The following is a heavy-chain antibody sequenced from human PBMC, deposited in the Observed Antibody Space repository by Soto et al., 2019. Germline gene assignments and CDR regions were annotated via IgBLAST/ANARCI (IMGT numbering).Heavy chain of an antibody. Sequence: GGSLRLSCAASGFTFSSYAMSWVRQAPGKGLEWVSAISGSGGSTYYADSVKGRFTISRDNSKNTLYLQMNSLRAEDTAVYYCANSPFAQYCSSTSCYAVDYWGQGTLVTVSS. J-gene: IGHJ4*02. V-gene: IGHV3-23*01. CDR1: GFTFSSYA. D-gene: IGHD2-2*01. CDR3: ANSPFAQYCSSTSCYAVDY. CDR2: ISGSGGST.